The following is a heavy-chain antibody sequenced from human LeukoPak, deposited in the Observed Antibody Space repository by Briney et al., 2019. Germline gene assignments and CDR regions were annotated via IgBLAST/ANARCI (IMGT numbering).Heavy chain of an antibody. V-gene: IGHV3-21*06. D-gene: IGHD1-14*01. J-gene: IGHJ4*02. Sequence: PGGSLRLSCTASGLTFSTSGVNWGRQAPGKGLEWVASIGPTGSDRYHADSMKGGFTISRDNANNFLYLQMNSLRAEDTAVYYCATETNGRHYDYWGQGTLLTVSS. CDR3: ATETNGRHYDY. CDR2: IGPTGSDR. CDR1: GLTFSTSG.